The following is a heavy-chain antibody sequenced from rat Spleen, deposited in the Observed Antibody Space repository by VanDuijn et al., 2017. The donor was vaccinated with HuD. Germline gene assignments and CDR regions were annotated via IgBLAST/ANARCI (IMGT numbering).Heavy chain of an antibody. J-gene: IGHJ2*01. CDR1: GFIFRKYD. CDR3: TTGVY. Sequence: EVQLVESGGGLVQTGRSLKLSCAASGFIFRKYDMAWVRQAPTKGLEWVASISPSGGSTYYRDSVKGRFIVSRDNAKTTLYLQMDSLRSEDTATYYCTTGVYWGQGVMVTVSS. CDR2: ISPSGGST. V-gene: IGHV5-27*01.